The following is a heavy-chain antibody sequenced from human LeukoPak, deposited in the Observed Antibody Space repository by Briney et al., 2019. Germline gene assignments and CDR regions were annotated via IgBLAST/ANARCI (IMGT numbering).Heavy chain of an antibody. CDR3: ARALGDYDFWSCDY. V-gene: IGHV3-11*01. D-gene: IGHD3-3*01. CDR1: GFTFSDYY. Sequence: GGSLRLSCAASGFTFSDYYMSWIRQAPGKGLEWASYISSSGSTIYYADSVKGRFTISRDNAKNSLYLQMNSLRAEDTAVYYCARALGDYDFWSCDYWGQGTLVTVSS. J-gene: IGHJ4*02. CDR2: ISSSGSTI.